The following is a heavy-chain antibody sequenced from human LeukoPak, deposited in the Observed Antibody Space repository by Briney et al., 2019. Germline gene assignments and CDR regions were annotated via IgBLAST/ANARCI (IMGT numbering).Heavy chain of an antibody. CDR3: ARDGGSNCTNGVCYLYYYYGMDV. CDR1: GGSISTYY. J-gene: IGHJ6*02. D-gene: IGHD2-8*01. Sequence: SETLSLTCTVSGGSISTYYWSWIRQPAGKGLEWIGRIYSSGSTNYNPSLKSRVTMSVDTSKNQFSLKLSSVTAADTAVYYCARDGGSNCTNGVCYLYYYYGMDVWGQGTTVTVSS. V-gene: IGHV4-4*07. CDR2: IYSSGST.